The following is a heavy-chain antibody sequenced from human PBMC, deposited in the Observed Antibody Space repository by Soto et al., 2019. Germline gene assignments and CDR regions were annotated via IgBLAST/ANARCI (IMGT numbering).Heavy chain of an antibody. V-gene: IGHV1-69*06. CDR2: IIPIFGTA. CDR1: GGTFSSYA. D-gene: IGHD3-3*01. Sequence: SVKVSCKASGGTFSSYAISWVRQAPGQGLEWMGGIIPIFGTANYAQKFQGRVTITADKSTSTAYMELSSLRSEDTAMYYCARSFYYDFWSGSPNWFDPWRQGTLVTVSS. J-gene: IGHJ5*02. CDR3: ARSFYYDFWSGSPNWFDP.